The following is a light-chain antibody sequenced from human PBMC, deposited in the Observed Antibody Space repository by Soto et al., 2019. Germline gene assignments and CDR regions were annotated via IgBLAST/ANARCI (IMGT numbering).Light chain of an antibody. J-gene: IGKJ1*01. CDR2: GAS. CDR1: QSVDIN. V-gene: IGKV3-15*01. CDR3: QHYNNWPWT. Sequence: EIVMTQSPATLSMFPGETVTLSCRASQSVDINLAWYQKKAGQAPRLLIYGASTRATAIPARFSGSGSGTEFTLTISSLQSEDFAVYFCQHYNNWPWTFGQGTKVDIK.